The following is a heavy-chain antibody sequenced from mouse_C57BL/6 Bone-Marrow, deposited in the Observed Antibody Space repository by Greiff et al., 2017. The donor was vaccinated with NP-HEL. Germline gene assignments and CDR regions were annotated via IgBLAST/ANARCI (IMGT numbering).Heavy chain of an antibody. Sequence: QVQLQQSGAELVKPGASVKLSCKASGYTFTEYTIHWVKQRSGQGLEWIGWFYPGSGSIKYNEKFKDKATLTADKSSSTVYMELSRLTSEDSAVYFCARHEGRGTTVVEKNYFDYWGQGTTLTVSS. CDR2: FYPGSGSI. J-gene: IGHJ2*01. V-gene: IGHV1-62-2*01. CDR3: ARHEGRGTTVVEKNYFDY. CDR1: GYTFTEYT. D-gene: IGHD1-1*01.